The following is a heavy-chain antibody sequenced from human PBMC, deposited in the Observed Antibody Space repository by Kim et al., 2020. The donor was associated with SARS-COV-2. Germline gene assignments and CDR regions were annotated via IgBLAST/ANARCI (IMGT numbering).Heavy chain of an antibody. Sequence: GGSLRLSCAASGFTFSSYWMSWVRQAPGKGLEWVANIKQDGSEKYYVDSVKGRFTISRDNAKNSLYLQMNSLRAEDTAVYYCARVYSSSWYEQWLVYYYYYGMDVWGQGTTVTVSS. J-gene: IGHJ6*02. CDR3: ARVYSSSWYEQWLVYYYYYGMDV. V-gene: IGHV3-7*03. CDR1: GFTFSSYW. D-gene: IGHD6-13*01. CDR2: IKQDGSEK.